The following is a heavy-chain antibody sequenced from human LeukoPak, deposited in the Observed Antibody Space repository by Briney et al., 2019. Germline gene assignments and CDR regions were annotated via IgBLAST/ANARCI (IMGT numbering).Heavy chain of an antibody. Sequence: GGSLRLSCVVSGFTFSTYWMSWVRQAPGKGLEWVAYMNQDGSQKYYVDSVKGRFTISRDDVKSSLYLQVSSLRAEDTAVYYCASGPSKAGTLYWGQGTLVTVSS. CDR1: GFTFSTYW. CDR2: MNQDGSQK. CDR3: ASGPSKAGTLY. J-gene: IGHJ4*02. V-gene: IGHV3-7*01. D-gene: IGHD6-13*01.